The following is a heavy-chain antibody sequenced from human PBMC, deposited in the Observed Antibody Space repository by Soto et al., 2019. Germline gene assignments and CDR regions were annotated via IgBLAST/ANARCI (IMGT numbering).Heavy chain of an antibody. D-gene: IGHD6-6*01. CDR2: IIPIFGTA. Sequence: SVKVSCKASGGTFSSYAISWVRQAPGQGLEWMGGIIPIFGTANYAQKFQGRVTITADESTSTAYMELSSLRSEDTAVYYCARESPGIAARLVVPRYYYYYGMDVWGQGTTVTVSS. CDR3: ARESPGIAARLVVPRYYYYYGMDV. V-gene: IGHV1-69*13. CDR1: GGTFSSYA. J-gene: IGHJ6*02.